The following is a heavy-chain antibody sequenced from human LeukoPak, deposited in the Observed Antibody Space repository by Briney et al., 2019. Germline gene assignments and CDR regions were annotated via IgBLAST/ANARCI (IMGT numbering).Heavy chain of an antibody. V-gene: IGHV4-59*01. CDR3: AREGGSYDSSGYVDY. Sequence: SETVSLTCTVSGGSISSYYWSWIRQPPGKGLEWIGYIYYSGSTNYNPSLKSRVTISVDTSKNQFSLKLSSVTAADTAVYYCAREGGSYDSSGYVDYWGQGTLVTVSS. CDR2: IYYSGST. CDR1: GGSISSYY. J-gene: IGHJ4*02. D-gene: IGHD3-22*01.